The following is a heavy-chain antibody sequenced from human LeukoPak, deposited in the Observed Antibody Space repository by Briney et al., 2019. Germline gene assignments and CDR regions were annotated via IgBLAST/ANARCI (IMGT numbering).Heavy chain of an antibody. CDR1: GYTFTSYG. CDR3: AREDCSGGSCYFFDP. J-gene: IGHJ5*02. Sequence: ASVKVSCKASGYTFTSYGISWVRQAPGQGLEWMGWIRAYNGNTNYAQKLQGRVTMTTDTSTSTAYMELRSLRSDDTAVYYCAREDCSGGSCYFFDPWGQGTLVTVSS. CDR2: IRAYNGNT. D-gene: IGHD2-15*01. V-gene: IGHV1-18*04.